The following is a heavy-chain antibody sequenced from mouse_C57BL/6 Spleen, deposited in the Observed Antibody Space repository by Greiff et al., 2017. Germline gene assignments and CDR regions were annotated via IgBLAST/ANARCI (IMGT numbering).Heavy chain of an antibody. Sequence: VQLQQSGPELVKPGASVKISCKASGYTFTDYYMNWVKQSHGKSLEWIGDINPNNGGTSYNQKFKGKDTLTVDKSSSTAYMELRSLTSEDSAVYYCARDYSNYWCAYWGQGTLVTVSA. D-gene: IGHD2-5*01. CDR3: ARDYSNYWCAY. CDR1: GYTFTDYY. V-gene: IGHV1-26*01. J-gene: IGHJ3*01. CDR2: INPNNGGT.